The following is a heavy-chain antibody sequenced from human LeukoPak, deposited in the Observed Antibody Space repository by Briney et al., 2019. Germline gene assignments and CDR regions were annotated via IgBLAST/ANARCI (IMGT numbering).Heavy chain of an antibody. J-gene: IGHJ5*02. Sequence: SETLSLTCTVSGGSISGYFWNWIRQPAGKGLEWIGRIYTSGSTNYNPSLKSRVTMSVDTAKNQLSLKLSSVTAADTALYYCARVMVVTTTLAWLDPWDQGTLVTVSS. CDR3: ARVMVVTTTLAWLDP. CDR2: IYTSGST. CDR1: GGSISGYF. V-gene: IGHV4-4*07. D-gene: IGHD2/OR15-2a*01.